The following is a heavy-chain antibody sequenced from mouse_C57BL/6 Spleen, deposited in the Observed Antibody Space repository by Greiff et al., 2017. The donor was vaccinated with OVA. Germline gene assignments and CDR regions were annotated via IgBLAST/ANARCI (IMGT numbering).Heavy chain of an antibody. J-gene: IGHJ2*01. D-gene: IGHD1-1*01. CDR1: GYTFTSYW. Sequence: VQLQQSGAELVKPGASVKLSCKASGYTFTSYWMHWVKQRPGQGLEWIGMIHPNSGSTNYNEKFKSKATLTVDKSSSTAYMQLSSLTSEDSAVYYCARWGTVVAYYFDYWGQGTTLTVSS. CDR3: ARWGTVVAYYFDY. V-gene: IGHV1-64*01. CDR2: IHPNSGST.